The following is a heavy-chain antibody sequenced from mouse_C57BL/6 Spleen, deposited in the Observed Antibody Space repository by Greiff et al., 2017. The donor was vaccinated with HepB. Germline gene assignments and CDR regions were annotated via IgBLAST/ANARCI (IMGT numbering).Heavy chain of an antibody. CDR3: ARRHYYGSSYAMDY. Sequence: QVHVKQPGAELVKPGASVKMSCKASGYTFTSYWITWVKQRPGQGLEWIGDIYPGSGSTNYNEKFKSKATLTVDTSSSTAYMQLSSLTSEDSAVYYCARRHYYGSSYAMDYWGQGTSVTVSS. J-gene: IGHJ4*01. CDR1: GYTFTSYW. CDR2: IYPGSGST. V-gene: IGHV1-55*01. D-gene: IGHD1-1*01.